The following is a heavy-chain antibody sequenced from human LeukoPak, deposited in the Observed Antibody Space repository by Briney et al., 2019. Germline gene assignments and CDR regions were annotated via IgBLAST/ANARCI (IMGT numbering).Heavy chain of an antibody. CDR1: GNSFTSYW. CDR3: VRSRRTNTGDPDWGQY. Sequence: GEALKISCKGSGNSFTSYWIGWVGQMPGKGLEWMGMIDPNDSDTRYSPSSEGHVTFSADKSTSAVFMQWSSLEASDTAMYYCVRSRRTNTGDPDWGQYWGQGTLVTVSS. J-gene: IGHJ1*01. CDR2: IDPNDSDT. V-gene: IGHV5-51*01. D-gene: IGHD2-21*02.